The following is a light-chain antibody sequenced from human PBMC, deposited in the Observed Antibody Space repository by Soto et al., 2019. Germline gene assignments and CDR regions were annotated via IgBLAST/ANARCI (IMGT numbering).Light chain of an antibody. Sequence: DIQMTQSPSSLSAAVGDRVTITCRASQTIERYLNWYQQRPGKPPTLLIFAASNLEDGVPQRFTASGSGSDFTLTISGLQPEDFATYYCQQTSGPPRTFGQGTKVEVK. CDR1: QTIERY. V-gene: IGKV1-39*01. CDR3: QQTSGPPRT. CDR2: AAS. J-gene: IGKJ1*01.